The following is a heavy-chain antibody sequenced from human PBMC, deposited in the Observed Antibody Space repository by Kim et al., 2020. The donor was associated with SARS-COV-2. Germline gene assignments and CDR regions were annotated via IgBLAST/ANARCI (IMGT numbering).Heavy chain of an antibody. V-gene: IGHV3-64D*06. CDR3: NGGFHI. CDR1: GFTFSSYA. CDR2: INSHGNIT. Sequence: GGSLRLSFSASGFTFSSYAIHWVRQAPGKGLEYVSAINSHGNITYYADSVKGRFTISRDNSKNTLYLQMSSLRTEDTAVYYCNGGFHIWGQGTMVTVSS. J-gene: IGHJ3*02. D-gene: IGHD3-16*01.